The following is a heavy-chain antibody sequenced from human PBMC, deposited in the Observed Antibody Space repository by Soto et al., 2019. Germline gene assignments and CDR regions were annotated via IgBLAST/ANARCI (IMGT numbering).Heavy chain of an antibody. CDR3: ARHLGYQYGDYDYYYYYMDV. D-gene: IGHD4-17*01. Sequence: SETPSLTCTVSGGSISSSSYYWGWIRQPPGKGLEWIGSIYYSGSTYYNPSLKSRVTISVDTSKNQFSLKLSSVTAADTAVYYCARHLGYQYGDYDYYYYYMDVWGKGTTVTVSS. J-gene: IGHJ6*03. V-gene: IGHV4-39*01. CDR2: IYYSGST. CDR1: GGSISSSSYY.